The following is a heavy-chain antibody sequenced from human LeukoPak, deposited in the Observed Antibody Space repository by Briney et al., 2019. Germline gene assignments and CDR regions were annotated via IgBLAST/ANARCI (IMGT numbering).Heavy chain of an antibody. Sequence: GGSLRLSCAASGFTFSTYAMHWVRQAPGKGLERVAVFSYDGGNKYYADSVKGRFTISRDNSKNTLYLQMNSLRPEDTAIYYCARDREDLLTGLDYWGQGTLVTVSS. CDR1: GFTFSTYA. CDR2: FSYDGGNK. J-gene: IGHJ4*02. CDR3: ARDREDLLTGLDY. D-gene: IGHD3-9*01. V-gene: IGHV3-30*04.